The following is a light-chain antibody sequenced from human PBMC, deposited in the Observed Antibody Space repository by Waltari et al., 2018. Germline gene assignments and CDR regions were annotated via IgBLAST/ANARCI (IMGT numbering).Light chain of an antibody. J-gene: IGKJ1*01. CDR3: QQYSVTVGT. V-gene: IGKV1-NL1*01. CDR2: GTS. CDR1: QDITKS. Sequence: DIQMTQSPSSLSASVGDRVTITCRASQDITKSLAWYQKKPGKAPKLLLYGTSILENGFPSRFSGSGSGTDYTLTINSLQPEDFATYYCQQYSVTVGTFGQGTKVEIK.